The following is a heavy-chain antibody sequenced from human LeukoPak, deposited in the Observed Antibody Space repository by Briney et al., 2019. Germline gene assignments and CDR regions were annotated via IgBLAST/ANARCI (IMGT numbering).Heavy chain of an antibody. V-gene: IGHV1-3*01. CDR3: ARAGSSGYDY. CDR2: INAGNGNT. Sequence: XVSXXAXGYXFXSYAMHWVRQAPGQRLEWMGWINAGNGNTKYSQKFQGRVTITRDTSASTAYMELSSLRSEDTAVYYCARAGSSGYDYWGQGTLVTVSS. J-gene: IGHJ4*02. D-gene: IGHD6-19*01. CDR1: GYXFXSYA.